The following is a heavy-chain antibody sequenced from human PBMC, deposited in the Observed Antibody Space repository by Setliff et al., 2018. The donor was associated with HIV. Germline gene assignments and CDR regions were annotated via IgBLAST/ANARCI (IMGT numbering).Heavy chain of an antibody. CDR1: GYSCTNFW. V-gene: IGHV5-51*01. J-gene: IGHJ3*02. CDR3: ARHFSVAGDAFDI. Sequence: GESLKISCKGYGYSCTNFWIGWVRQMPGKGLEWMGIFYPGDFDTRYSPSFEGQVTMSGDKSTSTAYLQWSSLKAADTAMYYCARHFSVAGDAFDIWGQGTMVTVSS. CDR2: FYPGDFDT. D-gene: IGHD6-19*01.